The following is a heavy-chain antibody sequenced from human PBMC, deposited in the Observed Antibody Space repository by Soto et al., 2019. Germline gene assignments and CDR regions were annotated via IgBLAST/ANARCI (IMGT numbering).Heavy chain of an antibody. Sequence: QVQLVQSGAEVKKPXAXVXVXXXXXXXXFTTXXXXXVRXXXXHGXXXXXXXSANIGNTNYAQKLQGRVTMTIDTSTSTAYMELRSLRSDDTAVYYCARDPSVYCSGGSCPSYFDYWGQGTLVTVSS. CDR2: XSANIGNT. J-gene: IGHJ4*02. V-gene: IGHV1-18*01. D-gene: IGHD2-15*01. CDR1: XXXFTTXX. CDR3: ARDPSVYCSGGSCPSYFDY.